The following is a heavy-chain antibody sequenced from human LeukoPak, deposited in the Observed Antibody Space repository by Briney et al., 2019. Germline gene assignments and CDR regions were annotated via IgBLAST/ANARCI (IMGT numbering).Heavy chain of an antibody. CDR2: ISSSSSYI. Sequence: PGGSLRLSCAASGFTFSSYSMNWVRQAPGKGLEWVSSISSSSSYIYYADSVKGRFTISRDNAKNSLYLQMNSLRAEDTAGSYCARGDPGQWLVGDWGQGTLVTVSS. V-gene: IGHV3-21*01. D-gene: IGHD6-19*01. CDR3: ARGDPGQWLVGD. CDR1: GFTFSSYS. J-gene: IGHJ4*02.